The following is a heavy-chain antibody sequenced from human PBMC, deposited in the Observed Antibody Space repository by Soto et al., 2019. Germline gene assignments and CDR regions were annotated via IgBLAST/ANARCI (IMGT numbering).Heavy chain of an antibody. CDR2: ISGGGDTT. Sequence: EVQLLESGGGLVQPGGSLRLSCAASGFTFNNYAMTWVRQAPGKGLEWVSAISGGGDTTSYADAVKGRFPVSRDGSKNTLYLQLRSLRAEDPALYYCAKGRGGSGSLTPRVDFWGQGTLVTVSA. CDR3: AKGRGGSGSLTPRVDF. J-gene: IGHJ4*02. V-gene: IGHV3-23*01. CDR1: GFTFNNYA. D-gene: IGHD3-10*01.